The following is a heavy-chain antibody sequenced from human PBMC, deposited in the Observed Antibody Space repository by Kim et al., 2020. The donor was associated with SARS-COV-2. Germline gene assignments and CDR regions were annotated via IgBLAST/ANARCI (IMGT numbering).Heavy chain of an antibody. J-gene: IGHJ4*02. CDR2: IWYDASKK. V-gene: IGHV3-33*01. D-gene: IGHD1-1*01. CDR3: ARGNDANYGVYDY. CDR1: GFTFRSYG. Sequence: GGSLRLSCAASGFTFRSYGMHWVRQAPGKGPEWVAVIWYDASKKYYIDSVKGRFTISRDNSKNTLFLQMDTLRAEDTAIYYCARGNDANYGVYDYWGQGNLVSVSS.